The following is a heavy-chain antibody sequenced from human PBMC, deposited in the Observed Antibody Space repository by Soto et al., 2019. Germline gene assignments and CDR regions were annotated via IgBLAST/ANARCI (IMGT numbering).Heavy chain of an antibody. CDR3: ARDPYGDYVSPYYYYYMDV. J-gene: IGHJ6*03. D-gene: IGHD4-17*01. Sequence: EVQLVESGGGLVQPGGSLRLSCAASGFTFSSYSMNWVRQAPGKGLEWVSYISSSSSTIYYAASVKGRFTISRDNAKNSLYLQMNSLRAEDTAVYYCARDPYGDYVSPYYYYYMDVWGKGTTVTVSS. V-gene: IGHV3-48*01. CDR1: GFTFSSYS. CDR2: ISSSSSTI.